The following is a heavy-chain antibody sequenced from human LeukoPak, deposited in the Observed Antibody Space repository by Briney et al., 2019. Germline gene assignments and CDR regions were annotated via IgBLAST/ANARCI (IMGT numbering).Heavy chain of an antibody. V-gene: IGHV1-2*06. CDR1: GYTFTAYY. Sequence: GASVKVSCKASGYTFTAYYIHWVRQAPGQGLEWMGRINPNSGGTNYAQKFQGRVTMTRDTPISTAYMELSRLKSDDTAVYYCASVTYYDSSGYYLGDYWGQGTLVTVSS. D-gene: IGHD3-22*01. CDR2: INPNSGGT. J-gene: IGHJ4*02. CDR3: ASVTYYDSSGYYLGDY.